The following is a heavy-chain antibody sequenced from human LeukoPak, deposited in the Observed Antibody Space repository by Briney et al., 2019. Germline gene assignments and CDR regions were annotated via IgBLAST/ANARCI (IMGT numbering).Heavy chain of an antibody. D-gene: IGHD3-16*01. CDR2: INHSGST. Sequence: PSETLSLTCAVYGGSFSGYYWSWIRQPPGKGLEWIGEINHSGSTNYNPSLKSRVTISVDASKNQFSLKLSSVTAADTAVYYCARAGGLSYERATYYYYMDVWGKGTTVTVSS. J-gene: IGHJ6*03. CDR1: GGSFSGYY. V-gene: IGHV4-34*01. CDR3: ARAGGLSYERATYYYYMDV.